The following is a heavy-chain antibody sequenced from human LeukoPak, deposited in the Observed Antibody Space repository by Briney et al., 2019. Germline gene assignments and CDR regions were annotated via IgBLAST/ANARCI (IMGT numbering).Heavy chain of an antibody. V-gene: IGHV3-23*01. CDR2: ISGSGGST. CDR3: AKDLEYYDILTGYHQDDY. Sequence: GGSLRRSCAASGFTFNSYAMSWVRQAPGKGLEWVSAISGSGGSTYYADSVKGRFTISRDNSKNTLYLQMNSLRAEDTAVYYCAKDLEYYDILTGYHQDDYWGQGTLVTVSS. CDR1: GFTFNSYA. J-gene: IGHJ4*02. D-gene: IGHD3-9*01.